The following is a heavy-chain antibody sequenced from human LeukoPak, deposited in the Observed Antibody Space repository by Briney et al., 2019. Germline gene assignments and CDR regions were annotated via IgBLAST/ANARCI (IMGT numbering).Heavy chain of an antibody. V-gene: IGHV3-7*01. CDR3: ARDGAQTTYPYYFDY. Sequence: GGSLRLSCAASGFTFSSYWMSWVRQAPGKGLEWVANIKQDGSEKYYVDSVKGRFTIPRDNAKNSLYLQMNSLRAEDTAVYYCARDGAQTTYPYYFDYWGQGTLVTVSS. D-gene: IGHD1-7*01. CDR1: GFTFSSYW. CDR2: IKQDGSEK. J-gene: IGHJ4*02.